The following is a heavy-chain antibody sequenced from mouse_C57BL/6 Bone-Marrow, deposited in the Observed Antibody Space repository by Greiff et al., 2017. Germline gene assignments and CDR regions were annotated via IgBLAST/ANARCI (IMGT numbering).Heavy chain of an antibody. J-gene: IGHJ4*01. Sequence: QVQLQQSGAELMKPGASVKLSCKATGYTFTGYWIEWVKQRPGHGLEWIGEILPGSGSTNYNEKFKGKATFTAATSSNTAYMELSSLTTEDSAIYSCARGNSNYLYYAMDYWGQGNSVTVSS. CDR3: ARGNSNYLYYAMDY. CDR2: ILPGSGST. V-gene: IGHV1-9*01. D-gene: IGHD2-5*01. CDR1: GYTFTGYW.